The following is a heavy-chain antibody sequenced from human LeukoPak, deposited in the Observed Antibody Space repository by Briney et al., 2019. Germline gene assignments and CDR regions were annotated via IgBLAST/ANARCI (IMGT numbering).Heavy chain of an antibody. CDR3: ARELVYDYVWGSYRTQLDY. J-gene: IGHJ4*02. CDR1: GGTFSSYA. V-gene: IGHV1-69*05. D-gene: IGHD3-16*02. CDR2: IIPIFGTA. Sequence: ASVKVSCKASGGTFSSYAISWVRQAPGQGLEWMGGIIPIFGTANYAQKFQGRVTITTDESTSTAYMELSGLRSEDTAVYYCARELVYDYVWGSYRTQLDYWGQGTLVTVSS.